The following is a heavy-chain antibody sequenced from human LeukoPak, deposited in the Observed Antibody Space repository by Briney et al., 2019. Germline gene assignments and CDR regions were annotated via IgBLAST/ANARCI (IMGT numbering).Heavy chain of an antibody. CDR2: IQFDGNGE. D-gene: IGHD5-12*01. CDR1: GFTFSSYG. V-gene: IGHV3-30*02. Sequence: GGSLRLSCAASGFTFSSYGMHWVRQAPGTGLEWVAFIQFDGNGEYYADSVKGRFTISRDNSKNTLFLQMHSLRPEDTALYYCARVMSLGGYDWGALVDYWGQGTLVTVSS. CDR3: ARVMSLGGYDWGALVDY. J-gene: IGHJ4*02.